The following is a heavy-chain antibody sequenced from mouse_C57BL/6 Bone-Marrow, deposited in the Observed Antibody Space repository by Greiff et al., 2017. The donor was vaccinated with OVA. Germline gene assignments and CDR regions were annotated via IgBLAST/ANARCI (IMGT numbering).Heavy chain of an antibody. CDR3: ARVLIYYGNPGAMDY. CDR2: ISDGGSYT. V-gene: IGHV5-4*03. D-gene: IGHD2-1*01. CDR1: GFTFSSYA. Sequence: DVKLQESGGGLVKPGGSLKLSCAASGFTFSSYAMSWVRQTPEKRLEWVATISDGGSYTYYPDNVKGRFTISRDNAKNNLYLQMSHLKSEDTAMYYCARVLIYYGNPGAMDYWGQGTSVTVSS. J-gene: IGHJ4*01.